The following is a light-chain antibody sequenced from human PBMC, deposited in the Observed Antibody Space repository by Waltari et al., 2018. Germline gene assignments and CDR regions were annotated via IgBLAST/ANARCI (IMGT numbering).Light chain of an antibody. V-gene: IGKV3-20*01. J-gene: IGKJ1*01. CDR1: QSVSRA. Sequence: ELVLTQSPGTLSLSQGERATVSCRARQSVSRALAWYQQKPGQAPRLLIYGASTRATGIPDRFSGSGSGTDFSLTISRLEPDDFAVYYCQHDLRLPVTFGQGTTVEI. CDR3: QHDLRLPVT. CDR2: GAS.